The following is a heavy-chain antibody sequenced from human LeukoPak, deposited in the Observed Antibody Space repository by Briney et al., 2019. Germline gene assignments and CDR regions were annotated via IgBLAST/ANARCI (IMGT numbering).Heavy chain of an antibody. CDR1: GGSISTSRYY. CDR3: ARGAYSYGRFDY. CDR2: IYHSGST. D-gene: IGHD5-18*01. J-gene: IGHJ4*02. V-gene: IGHV4-39*07. Sequence: SETLSLTCTVSGGSISTSRYYWGWIRQPPGKGLECIGSIYHSGSTYYNPSLKSRVTISVDTSKNQFSLKLSSVTAADTAVYYCARGAYSYGRFDYWGQGTLVTVSS.